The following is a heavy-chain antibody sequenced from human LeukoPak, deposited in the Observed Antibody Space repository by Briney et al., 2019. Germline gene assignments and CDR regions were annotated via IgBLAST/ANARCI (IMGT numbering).Heavy chain of an antibody. V-gene: IGHV3-21*01. J-gene: IGHJ6*02. D-gene: IGHD2-15*01. CDR1: GFTFSSYS. CDR2: ISTSSSYI. CDR3: ARDIYCSGGSCYGGDYYYYGMDV. Sequence: PGGSLRLSCAASGFTFSSYSMNWVRQAPGKGLEWVSSISTSSSYIYYADSVKGRFTISRDNAKNSLYLQMNSLRAEDTAVYYCARDIYCSGGSCYGGDYYYYGMDVCGQGTTVTVSS.